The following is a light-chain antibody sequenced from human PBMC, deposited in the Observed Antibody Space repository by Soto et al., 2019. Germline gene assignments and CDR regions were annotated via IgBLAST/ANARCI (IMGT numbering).Light chain of an antibody. CDR3: QQYYSTPLIT. J-gene: IGKJ5*01. Sequence: DIVMTQSPDSLAVSLGERATINCKSSQSVLHSSTNKNFLAWYQHKPGQPPKLLINWASTRESGAPDRFSGSGSGTDFTLTITSLQSEDVAVYSCQQYYSTPLITFGQGTRLELK. CDR2: WAS. CDR1: QSVLHSSTNKNF. V-gene: IGKV4-1*01.